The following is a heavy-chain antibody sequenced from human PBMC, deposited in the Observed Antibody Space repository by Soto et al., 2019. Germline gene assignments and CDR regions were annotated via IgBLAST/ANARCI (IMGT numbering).Heavy chain of an antibody. V-gene: IGHV3-23*01. CDR1: GFTFSSYA. CDR3: TKRGAIAVAGPSDY. Sequence: EVQLLESGGGLVQPGGSLRLSCAASGFTFSSYAMSWVRQAPGKGLEWVSAISGSGGSAYYADSVKGRFTISRDNSKKTLYLQMNSLRAEDTAVYYCTKRGAIAVAGPSDYWGQGTLVTVSS. J-gene: IGHJ4*02. D-gene: IGHD6-19*01. CDR2: ISGSGGSA.